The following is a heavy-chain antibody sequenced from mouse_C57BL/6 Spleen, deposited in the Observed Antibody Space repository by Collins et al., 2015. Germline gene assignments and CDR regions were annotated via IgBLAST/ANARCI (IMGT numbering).Heavy chain of an antibody. CDR1: GYTFTSYW. J-gene: IGHJ2*01. Sequence: EVQLQQSGTVLARPGASVKMSCKASGYTFTSYWMHWVKQRPGQGLEWIGAIYPGNSDTSYNQKFKGKAKLTAVTSTSTAYMELSSLTNEDSAAYYCTRRYGSTFDYWGQGTTLTVSS. CDR2: IYPGNSDT. V-gene: IGHV1-5*01. CDR3: TRRYGSTFDY. D-gene: IGHD1-1*01.